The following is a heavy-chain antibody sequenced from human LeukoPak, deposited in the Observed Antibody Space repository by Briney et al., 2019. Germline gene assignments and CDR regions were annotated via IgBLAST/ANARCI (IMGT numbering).Heavy chain of an antibody. CDR2: INPNSGGT. J-gene: IGHJ4*02. D-gene: IGHD3-9*01. V-gene: IGHV1-2*02. Sequence: SVKVSCKASGYTFTGYYMHWVRQAPGQGLEWMGWINPNSGGTNYAQKFQGRVTMTRDTSISTAYMELSGLRSDDTAVYYCVTYYDILTGYYTGFDYWGQGALVTVSS. CDR3: VTYYDILTGYYTGFDY. CDR1: GYTFTGYY.